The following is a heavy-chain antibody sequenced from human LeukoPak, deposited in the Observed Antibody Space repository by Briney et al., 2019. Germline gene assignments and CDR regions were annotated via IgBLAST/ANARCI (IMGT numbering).Heavy chain of an antibody. V-gene: IGHV3-74*01. CDR3: VSFYETY. CDR2: INGDGSWT. J-gene: IGHJ4*02. Sequence: GGSLRLSCAASGNYWMHWVRQAPGKGLVWVSHINGDGSWTTYADSVKGRFTISKDNAKNAVYLQMNNLRAEDTAVYYCVSFYETYWGRGTLVTVSS. CDR1: GNYW. D-gene: IGHD2-2*01.